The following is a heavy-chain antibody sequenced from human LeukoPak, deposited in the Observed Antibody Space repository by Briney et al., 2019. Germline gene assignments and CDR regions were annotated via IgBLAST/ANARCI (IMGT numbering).Heavy chain of an antibody. D-gene: IGHD2-2*01. J-gene: IGHJ6*02. CDR3: ARVPGYYYYGMDV. V-gene: IGHV4-59*10. Sequence: SETLSLTCAVYGGSFSGYYWSWIRQPPGKGLEWIGRIYTSGSTNYNPSLKSRVTMSVDTSKNQFSLKLSSVTAADTAVYYCARVPGYYYYGMDVWGQGTTVTVSS. CDR2: IYTSGST. CDR1: GGSFSGYY.